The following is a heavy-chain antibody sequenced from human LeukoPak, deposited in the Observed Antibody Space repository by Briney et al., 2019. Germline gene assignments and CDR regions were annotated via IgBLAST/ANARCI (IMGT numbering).Heavy chain of an antibody. CDR2: ISSNGGST. CDR1: GFTFSSYA. Sequence: PGGSLRLSCSASGFTFSSYAMFWVRQAPGKGLKYVSAISSNGGSTHYADSVKGRFTISRDNSKNRLYLQMSSLRTEDTAVYYCVKTNQYYYGSGTYWDYWGQGTLVTVSS. D-gene: IGHD3-10*01. J-gene: IGHJ4*02. CDR3: VKTNQYYYGSGTYWDY. V-gene: IGHV3-64D*09.